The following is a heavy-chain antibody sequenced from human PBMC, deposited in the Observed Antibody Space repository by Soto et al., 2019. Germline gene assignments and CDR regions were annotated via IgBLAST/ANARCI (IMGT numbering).Heavy chain of an antibody. D-gene: IGHD2-2*01. CDR1: GFTFSNAW. V-gene: IGHV3-15*01. CDR2: IKSKTDGGTT. J-gene: IGHJ1*01. Sequence: GGSLRLSCAASGFTFSNAWMSWVRQAPGKGLEWVGRIKSKTDGGTTDYAAPVKGRFTISRDDSKNTLYLQMNSLKTEDTAVYYCTTSMGGRAAIALEYFQHWGQGTLVTVSS. CDR3: TTSMGGRAAIALEYFQH.